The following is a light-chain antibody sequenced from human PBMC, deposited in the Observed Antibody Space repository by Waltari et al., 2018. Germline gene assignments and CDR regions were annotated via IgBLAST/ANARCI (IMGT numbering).Light chain of an antibody. CDR3: QQYNNWPLT. V-gene: IGKV3-15*01. CDR2: GGS. Sequence: EIVMTQSPATLSVSPGERATLSCRASRRVSTTLAWSQQKPGQAPRLLIYGGSTRATGIPARFSCSGSGTEFTLTISSLQSEDFAVYYCQQYNNWPLTFGGGTKVEIK. CDR1: RRVSTT. J-gene: IGKJ4*01.